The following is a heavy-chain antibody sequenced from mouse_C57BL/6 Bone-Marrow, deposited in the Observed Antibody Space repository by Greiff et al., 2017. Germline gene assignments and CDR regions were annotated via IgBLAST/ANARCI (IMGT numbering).Heavy chain of an antibody. D-gene: IGHD2-13*01. J-gene: IGHJ4*01. CDR3: EMESDRYAVDY. Sequence: QVQLQQPGAELVKPGASVKVSCKASGYTFTSYWMHWVKQRPGQGLEWIGRIHPSDSDTNYNQKFKGKATLTVDKSSSTAYMQLSSLTSEDSAVCYCEMESDRYAVDYWGQGTSDTVTS. CDR2: IHPSDSDT. V-gene: IGHV1-74*01. CDR1: GYTFTSYW.